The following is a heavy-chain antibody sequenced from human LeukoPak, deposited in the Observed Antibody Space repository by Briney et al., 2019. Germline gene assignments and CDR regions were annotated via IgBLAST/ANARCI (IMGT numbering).Heavy chain of an antibody. V-gene: IGHV3-23*01. J-gene: IGHJ5*02. CDR1: GFTFNNHA. CDR2: MSGSVRSI. Sequence: GGSLRLSCVASGFTFNNHAMTWVRQAPGKAPEWVSSMSGSVRSIHYADSVKGRFTMSRDNSKSTLYLQMTSLRAEDTAIYYCAKRSLVEYQLESWGQGTLVIVSS. D-gene: IGHD2/OR15-2a*01. CDR3: AKRSLVEYQLES.